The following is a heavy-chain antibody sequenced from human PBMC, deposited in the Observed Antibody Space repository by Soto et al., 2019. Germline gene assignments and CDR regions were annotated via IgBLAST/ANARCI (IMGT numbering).Heavy chain of an antibody. J-gene: IGHJ4*02. CDR1: GYTFTGYY. CDR3: ASSQSIVGATTYPSGFDY. D-gene: IGHD1-26*01. CDR2: INPNSGGT. Sequence: ASVKVSCKASGYTFTGYYMHWVRQAPGQGLEWMGWINPNSGGTNYAQKFQGRVTMTRDTSISTAYMELSRLRSDDTAVYYCASSQSIVGATTYPSGFDYWGQGTLATVSS. V-gene: IGHV1-2*02.